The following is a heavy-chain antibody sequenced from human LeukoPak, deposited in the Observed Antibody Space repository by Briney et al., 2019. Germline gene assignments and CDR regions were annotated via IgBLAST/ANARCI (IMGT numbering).Heavy chain of an antibody. D-gene: IGHD3-22*01. CDR2: INPNSGGT. CDR1: GYTFTGYY. V-gene: IGHV1-2*02. CDR3: AREHYYYDSSGYPSGWFDP. Sequence: ASVKVSCKASGYTFTGYYMHWVRQAPGQGLEWMGWINPNSGGTNYAQKFQGRVTMTRDTSISTAYMELSRLRSDDTAVYYCAREHYYYDSSGYPSGWFDPWGQGTLVTVSS. J-gene: IGHJ5*02.